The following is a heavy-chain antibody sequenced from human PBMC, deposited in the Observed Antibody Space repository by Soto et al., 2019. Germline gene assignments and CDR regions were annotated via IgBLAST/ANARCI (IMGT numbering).Heavy chain of an antibody. V-gene: IGHV3-23*01. D-gene: IGHD5-18*01. CDR1: GFTFSSSA. J-gene: IGHJ3*02. Sequence: EVQLLESGGGLVQPGGSLRLSCAASGFTFSSSAVSWVRPAPGKGLEWVSTFSGSGYTTYCADSVKGRLTISRDSYKNTLFLQMNSLRAEETAVYYWAIQLRLYAFDIWGKGTMVTVSS. CDR3: AIQLRLYAFDI. CDR2: FSGSGYTT.